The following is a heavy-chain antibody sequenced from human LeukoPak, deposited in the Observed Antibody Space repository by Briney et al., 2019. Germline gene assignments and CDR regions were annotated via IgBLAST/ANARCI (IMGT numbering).Heavy chain of an antibody. Sequence: ASVKVSCKASGYTFTSYYMHWVRQAPGQGLEWMGIINPSGGSTSYAQKFQGRVTMTRDMSTSTVYMELSSLRSEDTAVYYCARKARVERSFDYWGQGPLVTVSS. CDR2: INPSGGST. V-gene: IGHV1-46*01. D-gene: IGHD6-6*01. J-gene: IGHJ4*02. CDR3: ARKARVERSFDY. CDR1: GYTFTSYY.